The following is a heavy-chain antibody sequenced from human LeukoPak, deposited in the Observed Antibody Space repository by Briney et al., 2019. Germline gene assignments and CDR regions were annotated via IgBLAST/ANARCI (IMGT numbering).Heavy chain of an antibody. Sequence: SETLSLTCTVSGGSISSSSYYWGWIRQPPGKGLEWIGSIYYSGSTYYNPSLKSRVTISVDTSKNQFSLKLSSVTAADTAVYYCASLATTDTIFGVVIFDYWGQGTLVTVSS. CDR1: GGSISSSSYY. CDR2: IYYSGST. V-gene: IGHV4-39*01. CDR3: ASLATTDTIFGVVIFDY. J-gene: IGHJ4*02. D-gene: IGHD3-3*01.